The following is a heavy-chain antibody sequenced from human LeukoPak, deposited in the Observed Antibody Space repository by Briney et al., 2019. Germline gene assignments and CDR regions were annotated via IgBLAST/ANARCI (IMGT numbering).Heavy chain of an antibody. Sequence: GGSLRLSCAASGFTFSSYSMNWVRQAPGKGLEWVSSISSSSSYIYYADSVKGRFTISRDNAKNSLYLQMDSLRAEDTAVYYCASEGRYGDYGDYWAREPWSPSPQ. J-gene: IGHJ4*02. D-gene: IGHD4-17*01. CDR1: GFTFSSYS. CDR3: ASEGRYGDYGDY. V-gene: IGHV3-21*01. CDR2: ISSSSSYI.